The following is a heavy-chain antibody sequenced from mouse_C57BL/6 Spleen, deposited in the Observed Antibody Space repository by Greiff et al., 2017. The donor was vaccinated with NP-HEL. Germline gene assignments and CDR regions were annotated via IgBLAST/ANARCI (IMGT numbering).Heavy chain of an antibody. V-gene: IGHV1-80*01. CDR1: GYAFSSYW. CDR3: ARTNYYGSSYLHFDY. CDR2: IYPGDGDT. J-gene: IGHJ2*01. Sequence: QVQLQQSGAELVKPGASVKISCKASGYAFSSYWMNWVKQRPGKGLEWIGQIYPGDGDTNYNGKFKGKATLTADKSSSTAYMQLSSLTSEDSAVYFCARTNYYGSSYLHFDYWGQGTTLTVSS. D-gene: IGHD1-1*01.